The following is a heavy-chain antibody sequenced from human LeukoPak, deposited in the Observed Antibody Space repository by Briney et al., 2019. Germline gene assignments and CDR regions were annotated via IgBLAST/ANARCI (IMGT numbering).Heavy chain of an antibody. Sequence: GGSLRLSCAASGFTSDDYAIHWVRHAPGKGLEWVSLISGDGGNTYYADSVKGRFTLSRDNSKNSLYLQMNSLRSEDTAFYYCAKDKALGYCSAGSCLYLDYWGQGTLVTVSS. CDR3: AKDKALGYCSAGSCLYLDY. D-gene: IGHD2-15*01. CDR1: GFTSDDYA. J-gene: IGHJ4*02. CDR2: ISGDGGNT. V-gene: IGHV3-43*02.